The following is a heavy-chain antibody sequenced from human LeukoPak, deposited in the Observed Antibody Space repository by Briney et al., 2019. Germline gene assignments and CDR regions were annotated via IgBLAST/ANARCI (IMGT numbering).Heavy chain of an antibody. D-gene: IGHD4-17*01. J-gene: IGHJ4*02. CDR2: INHSGST. Sequence: SETLSLTCAVYGGSFSGYYWSWIRQPPGKGLEWIGEINHSGSTNYNPSLKSRVTISVGTSKNQFSLKLSSVTAADTAVYYCARLRGRDGDYPKKDYFDYWGQGTLVTVSS. CDR1: GGSFSGYY. CDR3: ARLRGRDGDYPKKDYFDY. V-gene: IGHV4-34*01.